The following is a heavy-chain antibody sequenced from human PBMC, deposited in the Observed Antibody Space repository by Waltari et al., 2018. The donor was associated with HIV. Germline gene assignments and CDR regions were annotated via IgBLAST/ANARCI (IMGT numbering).Heavy chain of an antibody. CDR2: INHNGRK. D-gene: IGHD2-15*01. V-gene: IGHV4-34*01. CDR3: ARGRLTTLLPPPFCYFDH. CDR1: GGSFSGYQ. J-gene: IGHJ2*01. Sequence: QVHLQQWGAGLLKPSETLSLTCAVYGGSFSGYQWAWVRQSSGKELEWIGEINHNGRKTSNPSFKSRLTMSVDTSKSQFSLRLTAVTVADTAVYYCARGRLTTLLPPPFCYFDHWGPGSLVTVS.